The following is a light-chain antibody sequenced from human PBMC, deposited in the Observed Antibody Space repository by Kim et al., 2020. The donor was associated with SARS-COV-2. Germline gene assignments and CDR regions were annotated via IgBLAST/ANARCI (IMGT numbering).Light chain of an antibody. CDR2: DDN. J-gene: IGLJ1*01. Sequence: TTSYTGTSVKGGGYKYVAWNQQHPCKDTNLMIYDDNNRPSGVSNRFSGSKSGNTASLTISGLQAEDEADYYCSSYTSSSTYVFGTGTKVTVL. V-gene: IGLV2-14*03. CDR1: SVKGGGYKY. CDR3: SSYTSSSTYV.